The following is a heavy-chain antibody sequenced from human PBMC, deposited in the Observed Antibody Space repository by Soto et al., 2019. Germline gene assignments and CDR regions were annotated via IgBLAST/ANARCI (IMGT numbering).Heavy chain of an antibody. CDR2: IYWDDDQ. CDR3: THKGGRGAGMDV. D-gene: IGHD2-15*01. CDR1: GFSLSASEVG. Sequence: QITLKESGPAVVKPTQTLTLTCTFSGFSLSASEVGVVWIRQPPGKALEWLALIYWDDDQRYSPSLKSRLTIXKXXSRHQVVLTMTNMDPVDTATYYCTHKGGRGAGMDVWGPGTTVTVSS. J-gene: IGHJ6*02. V-gene: IGHV2-5*02.